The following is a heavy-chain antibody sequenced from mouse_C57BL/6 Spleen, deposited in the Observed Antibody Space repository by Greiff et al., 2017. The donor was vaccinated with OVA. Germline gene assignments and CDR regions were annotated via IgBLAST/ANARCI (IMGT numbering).Heavy chain of an antibody. CDR2: IDPETGGT. J-gene: IGHJ2*01. CDR3: TRGIDDGYYGGY. D-gene: IGHD2-3*01. V-gene: IGHV1-15*01. CDR1: GYTFTDYE. Sequence: VQLQQSGAELVRPRASVTLSCKASGYTFTDYEMHWVKQTPVHGLEWIGAIDPETGGTAYNQKFKGKAILTADKSSSTAYMELRSLTSEDSAVYYCTRGIDDGYYGGYWGQGTTLTVSS.